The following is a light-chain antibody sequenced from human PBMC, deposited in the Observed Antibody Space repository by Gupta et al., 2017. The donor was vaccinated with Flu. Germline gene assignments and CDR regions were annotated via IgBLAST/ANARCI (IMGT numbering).Light chain of an antibody. J-gene: IGKJ1*01. CDR2: GAS. CDR1: QSVTSSY. CDR3: QQYGSSPWT. Sequence: ERATLSCRASQSVTSSYVVWYQQKPCQAPRLLIYGASSRATGIPDRFSGSGSGTDFTLTISRLEPEDFAVYYCQQYGSSPWTFGQGTKVEIK. V-gene: IGKV3-20*01.